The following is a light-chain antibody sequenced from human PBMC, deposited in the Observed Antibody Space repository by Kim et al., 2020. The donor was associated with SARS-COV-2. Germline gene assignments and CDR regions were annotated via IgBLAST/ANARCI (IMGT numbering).Light chain of an antibody. CDR3: NSRDSNDNVV. J-gene: IGLJ2*01. CDR1: SLRSDY. V-gene: IGLV3-19*01. Sequence: VALGQTVRITCQGDSLRSDYATWYQQQPGQAPILVIYGKNNRPSGIPDRFSGSSSGNTASLTITGTQAGDEADYYCNSRDSNDNVVFGGGTQLTVL. CDR2: GKN.